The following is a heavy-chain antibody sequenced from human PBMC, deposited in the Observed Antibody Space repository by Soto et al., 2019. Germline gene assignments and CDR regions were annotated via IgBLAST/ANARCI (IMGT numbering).Heavy chain of an antibody. J-gene: IGHJ4*02. D-gene: IGHD6-19*01. CDR1: GGGFGSGA. CDR2: IIPIFGTA. V-gene: IGHV1-69*13. Sequence: PSVKVPCESCGGGFGSGARSSVRQATGQGLSWMVGIIPIFGTANYAQNFQDRVTITADESTSTAYMELSSLRSEDTAVYYCARGRPYIEIAVAANFDYWGQGTLVTVSS. CDR3: ARGRPYIEIAVAANFDY.